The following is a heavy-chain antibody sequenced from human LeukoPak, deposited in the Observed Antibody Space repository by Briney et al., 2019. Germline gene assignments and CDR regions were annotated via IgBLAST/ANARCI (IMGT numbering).Heavy chain of an antibody. J-gene: IGHJ4*02. Sequence: PGGSLRLSCAASGFTFSSSWMTWVRQAPGKGLEWAASIREDGSEKTSVDSVKGRFTISRDNAKNSLYLQMDSLRAEDTAVYYCARGPTNGQAFDYWGQGTLVSVSS. CDR2: IREDGSEK. D-gene: IGHD2-8*01. V-gene: IGHV3-7*01. CDR1: GFTFSSSW. CDR3: ARGPTNGQAFDY.